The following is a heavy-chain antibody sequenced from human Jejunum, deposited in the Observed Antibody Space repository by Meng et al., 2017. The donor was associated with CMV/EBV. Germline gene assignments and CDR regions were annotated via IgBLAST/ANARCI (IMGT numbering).Heavy chain of an antibody. V-gene: IGHV1-8*01. D-gene: IGHD3-10*01. J-gene: IGHJ4*02. CDR2: MNPNSGNT. CDR3: AIRGMVRVMPESY. Sequence: QVQLVQSGAEVKKPGASVKVSCQASGYTFTSFDINWLRQATGQGLGWVGWMNPNSGNTGCAERLQGRVTLTRNTSISTAYMEMNSLRSGDTVVFYCAIRGMVRVMPESYWGQRTLVTVSS. CDR1: GYTFTSFD.